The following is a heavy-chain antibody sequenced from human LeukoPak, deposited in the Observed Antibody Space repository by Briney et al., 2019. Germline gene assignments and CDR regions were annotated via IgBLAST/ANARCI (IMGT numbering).Heavy chain of an antibody. V-gene: IGHV3-23*01. D-gene: IGHD3-22*01. Sequence: GGSLRLSCAASGFTFSSYAMSWVRQAPGKGLEWVSAISGSGGSTYYADSVKGRFTISRDNSKNTLYLQMNSLRAEDTAVYYCANAYYDSSGTWYFDYWGQGTLVTVSS. CDR3: ANAYYDSSGTWYFDY. CDR2: ISGSGGST. CDR1: GFTFSSYA. J-gene: IGHJ4*02.